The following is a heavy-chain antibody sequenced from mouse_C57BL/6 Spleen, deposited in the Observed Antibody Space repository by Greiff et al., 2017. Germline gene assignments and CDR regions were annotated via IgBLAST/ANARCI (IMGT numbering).Heavy chain of an antibody. CDR3: AGHYYED. CDR2: INPNNGGT. J-gene: IGHJ2*01. Sequence: VQLQQSGPELVKPGASVKISCKASGYTFTDYYMNWVKPSHGKSLEWIGDINPNNGGTSYNQKFKGKATLTVDKSSSTAYMELRSLTSEDSAVYYCAGHYYEDWGQGTTLTVSS. CDR1: GYTFTDYY. D-gene: IGHD1-2*01. V-gene: IGHV1-26*01.